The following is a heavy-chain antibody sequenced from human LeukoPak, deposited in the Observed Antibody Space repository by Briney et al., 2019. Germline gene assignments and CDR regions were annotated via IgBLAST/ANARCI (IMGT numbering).Heavy chain of an antibody. V-gene: IGHV4-4*07. CDR1: GGSISIYY. CDR3: ARARKTYYSNYARGRGIEYYYYYYMDV. Sequence: NPSETLSLTCTVSGGSISIYYWNWIRQPAGKGLEWIGRIYTSGSTKYNPSLKSRVTMSVDTSKNQFSLKLSSVTAADTAVYYCARARKTYYSNYARGRGIEYYYYYYMDVWGKGTTVTVSS. J-gene: IGHJ6*03. CDR2: IYTSGST. D-gene: IGHD4-11*01.